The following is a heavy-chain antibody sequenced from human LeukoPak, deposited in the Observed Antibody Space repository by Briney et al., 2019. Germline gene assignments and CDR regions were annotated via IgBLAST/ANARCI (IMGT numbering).Heavy chain of an antibody. CDR3: ARPYYYDSRIDP. J-gene: IGHJ5*02. Sequence: SETLSLTCTVSGGSISSGDYYWSWIRQPPGKGLEWIAYMYYSGSTYYNPSLKSRVTMSADTSKSQLSRKLSSVTAADTAVYYCARPYYYDSRIDPWGQGILVTVSS. CDR1: GGSISSGDYY. D-gene: IGHD3-22*01. V-gene: IGHV4-30-4*01. CDR2: MYYSGST.